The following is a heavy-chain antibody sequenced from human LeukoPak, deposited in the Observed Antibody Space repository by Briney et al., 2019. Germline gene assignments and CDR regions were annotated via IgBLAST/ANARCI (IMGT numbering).Heavy chain of an antibody. CDR2: IKQDGSEK. V-gene: IGHV3-7*01. Sequence: GGSLRLSCAASGFTFSSYWMSWVRQAPGKGPEWVANIKQDGSEKYYVDSVKGRFTISRDNAKNSLYLQMNSLRAEDTAVYYCARDVSSWLATFDYWGQGTLVTVSS. CDR3: ARDVSSWLATFDY. CDR1: GFTFSSYW. D-gene: IGHD6-19*01. J-gene: IGHJ4*02.